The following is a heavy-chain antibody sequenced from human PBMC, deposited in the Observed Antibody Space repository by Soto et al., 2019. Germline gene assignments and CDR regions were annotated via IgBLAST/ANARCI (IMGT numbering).Heavy chain of an antibody. V-gene: IGHV2-5*02. J-gene: IGHJ4*02. CDR2: IYWDNDK. D-gene: IGHD3-16*01. Sequence: QITLKESGPTLVRPTQTLTLTCTVSGFSLDTWGVGVGWIRQPPGKAPEWLALIYWDNDKRYSPSLKNRLTITKDTSKNQVVLTVTNMDPVDTVTYYCARALGSWGAYYFDHWGQGPLVTVSS. CDR3: ARALGSWGAYYFDH. CDR1: GFSLDTWGVG.